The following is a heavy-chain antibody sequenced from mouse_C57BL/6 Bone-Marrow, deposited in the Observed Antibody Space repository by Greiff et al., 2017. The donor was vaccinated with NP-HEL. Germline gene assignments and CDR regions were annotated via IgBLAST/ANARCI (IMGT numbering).Heavy chain of an antibody. J-gene: IGHJ2*01. D-gene: IGHD2-2*01. CDR1: GFTFSSYT. CDR2: ISGGGGNT. CDR3: ARLWLRGYYFDY. Sequence: EVQGVESGGGLVKPGGSLKLSCAASGFTFSSYTMSWVRQTPEQRLEWVATISGGGGNTYYPDSVKGRFTISRDNAKNTLYLQMSSLRSEDTALYYCARLWLRGYYFDYWGQGTTLTVSS. V-gene: IGHV5-9*01.